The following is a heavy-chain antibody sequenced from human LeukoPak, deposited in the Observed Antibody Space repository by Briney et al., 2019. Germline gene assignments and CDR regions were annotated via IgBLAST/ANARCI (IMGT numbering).Heavy chain of an antibody. CDR2: INPNSGGT. V-gene: IGHV1-2*02. CDR1: GYTFTGYY. J-gene: IGHJ4*02. Sequence: EASVKVSRKASGYTFTGYYMHWVRQAPGQGLEWMGWINPNSGGTNYAQKFQGRVTMTRDTSISTAYMELSRLISDDTAVYYCARILKQWLAYYFDYWGQGTLVTVSS. D-gene: IGHD6-19*01. CDR3: ARILKQWLAYYFDY.